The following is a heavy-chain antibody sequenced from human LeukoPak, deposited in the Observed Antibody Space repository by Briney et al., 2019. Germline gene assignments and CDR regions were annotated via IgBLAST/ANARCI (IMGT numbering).Heavy chain of an antibody. CDR3: ARRVAAAYFDY. V-gene: IGHV4-59*08. D-gene: IGHD6-13*01. CDR1: GGSISSYY. J-gene: IGHJ4*02. Sequence: PSETLSLTCTVSGGSISSYYWSWIRQPPGKGLEWIGYIYYSGSTNYNPSLKSRVTMSVDTSKNQFSLKLSSVTAADTAVYYCARRVAAAYFDYWGQGTLVTVSS. CDR2: IYYSGST.